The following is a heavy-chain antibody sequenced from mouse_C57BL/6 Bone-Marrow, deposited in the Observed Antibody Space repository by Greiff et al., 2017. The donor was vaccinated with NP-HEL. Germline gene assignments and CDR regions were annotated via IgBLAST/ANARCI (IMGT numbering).Heavy chain of an antibody. CDR2: ISSGGSYT. CDR1: GFTFSSYG. J-gene: IGHJ2*01. D-gene: IGHD2-3*01. CDR3: ARIYDGYYYFDY. V-gene: IGHV5-6*01. Sequence: DVQLQESGGDLVKPGGSLKLSCAASGFTFSSYGMSWVRQTPDKRLEWVATISSGGSYTYYPDSVKGRFTISRDNAKNTLYLQMSSLKSEDTAMYYCARIYDGYYYFDYWGQGTTLTVSS.